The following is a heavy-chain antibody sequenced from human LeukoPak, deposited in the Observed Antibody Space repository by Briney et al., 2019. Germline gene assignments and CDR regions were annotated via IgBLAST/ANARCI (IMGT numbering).Heavy chain of an antibody. CDR1: GFTFSSYA. D-gene: IGHD6-25*01. V-gene: IGHV3-30-3*01. J-gene: IGHJ5*01. Sequence: GGSLRLSCAASGFTFSSYAMHWVRQAPGKGLEWVAVLSYDGSNKFYADSVKGRFTISRDNSKNTLYLQMNSLRAEDTAMYYCARVSSSGWYDCWGQGTLVTVSS. CDR3: ARVSSSGWYDC. CDR2: LSYDGSNK.